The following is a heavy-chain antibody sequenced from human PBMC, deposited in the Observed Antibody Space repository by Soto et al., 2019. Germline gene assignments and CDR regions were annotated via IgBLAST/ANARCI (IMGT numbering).Heavy chain of an antibody. D-gene: IGHD1-26*01. CDR2: IGGSAGRT. CDR1: GFTFSSHV. CDR3: AGVLSGNYYFFYGMDV. Sequence: EVQLLDSGGGLVQPGGSLQLSCAASGFTFSSHVMSWVRQAPGKGLEWVSFIGGSAGRTFYADSVQGRFTISRDNSKNTLHLQMNSLRAAETAVYYCAGVLSGNYYFFYGMDVWAQGTKVTVSS. V-gene: IGHV3-23*01. J-gene: IGHJ6*02.